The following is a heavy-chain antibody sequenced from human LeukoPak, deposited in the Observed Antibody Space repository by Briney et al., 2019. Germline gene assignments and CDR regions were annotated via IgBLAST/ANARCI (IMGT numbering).Heavy chain of an antibody. J-gene: IGHJ4*02. D-gene: IGHD5-24*01. Sequence: APVKVSCKASRYTFTGYYMLWVRQAPGQGLESMGGINPNSGVTNYAQKFQGRVTMTRDTSISTAYMELSRLRSDDTAVYYCARDGRDGYNFFDYWGQGTLVTVSS. CDR3: ARDGRDGYNFFDY. CDR1: RYTFTGYY. CDR2: INPNSGVT. V-gene: IGHV1-2*02.